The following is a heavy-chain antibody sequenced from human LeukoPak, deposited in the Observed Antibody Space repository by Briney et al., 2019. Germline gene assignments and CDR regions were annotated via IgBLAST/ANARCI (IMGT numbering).Heavy chain of an antibody. V-gene: IGHV3-23*01. J-gene: IGHJ6*02. CDR1: GFTFSSYA. Sequence: TGGSLRLSCAASGFTFSSYAMSWVRQAPGKGLEWVSAISGGGGSTYYADSVKGRFTISRDNSKNTLYLQMNSLRAEDTAVYYCAKVMIAAAAYYYYGMDVWGQGTTVTVSS. D-gene: IGHD6-13*01. CDR3: AKVMIAAAAYYYYGMDV. CDR2: ISGGGGST.